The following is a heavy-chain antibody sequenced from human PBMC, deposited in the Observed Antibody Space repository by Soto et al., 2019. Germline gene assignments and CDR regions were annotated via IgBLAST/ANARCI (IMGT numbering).Heavy chain of an antibody. CDR1: GIDLSIYW. CDR3: AKDTFGGRDS. CDR2: INPESPTI. J-gene: IGHJ4*02. D-gene: IGHD2-15*01. Sequence: EAQLVESGGGLVQPGGSLRLSCTGSGIDLSIYWMHWVRQAPGKGQVWVSRINPESPTISYPDSVKGRLTISRDNAENTLLLQMNSLSAEDTVVYYCAKDTFGGRDSWGQGTLVTVSS. V-gene: IGHV3-74*01.